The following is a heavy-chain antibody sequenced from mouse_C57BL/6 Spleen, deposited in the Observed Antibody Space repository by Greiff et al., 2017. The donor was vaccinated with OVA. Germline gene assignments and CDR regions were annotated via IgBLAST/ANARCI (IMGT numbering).Heavy chain of an antibody. CDR3: ARSDGSSRYFDG. CDR1: GYTFTSYW. Sequence: QVQLQQPGTELVKPGASVKLSCKASGYTFTSYWMHWVKQRPGHGLEWIGNINPSNGGTNYNEKFKSKATLTVDKSSSTAYMQLSSLTSEDSAVYYCARSDGSSRYFDGWGTGTTVTVSS. D-gene: IGHD1-1*01. V-gene: IGHV1-53*01. CDR2: INPSNGGT. J-gene: IGHJ1*03.